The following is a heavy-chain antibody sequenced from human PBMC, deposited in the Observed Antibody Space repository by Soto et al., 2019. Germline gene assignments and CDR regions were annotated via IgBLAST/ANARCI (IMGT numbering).Heavy chain of an antibody. D-gene: IGHD2-15*01. V-gene: IGHV1-69*01. CDR2: IIPIVGTA. J-gene: IGHJ5*02. CDR3: ARGEDWPNWCDP. CDR1: GGTFSSYA. Sequence: QVQLVQSGAEVKKPGSSVKVSCKASGGTFSSYAISWVRQAPGQGLEWMGGIIPIVGTANYAQKCQGRVTISADESTSTAYMELSSLRSEDTAVYYCARGEDWPNWCDPWGQGTLVTVSS.